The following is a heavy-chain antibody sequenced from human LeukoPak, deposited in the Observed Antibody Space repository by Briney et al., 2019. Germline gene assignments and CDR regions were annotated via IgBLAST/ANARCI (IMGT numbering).Heavy chain of an antibody. V-gene: IGHV3-7*01. Sequence: PGGSLRLSCAASGFTFSTYWMNWYRQAPGKGLEWVGNINQDASEINYVDSVRGRFTISRDNAENSLFLQMNSLRVEDTAVYYCAREWQGGIAAAGTRIEGDYWGQGTLVAVSS. D-gene: IGHD6-13*01. J-gene: IGHJ4*02. CDR2: INQDASEI. CDR1: GFTFSTYW. CDR3: AREWQGGIAAAGTRIEGDY.